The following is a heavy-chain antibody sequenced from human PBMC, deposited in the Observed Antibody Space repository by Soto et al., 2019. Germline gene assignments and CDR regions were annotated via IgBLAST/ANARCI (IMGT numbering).Heavy chain of an antibody. CDR2: FDPEDGET. Sequence: GASVKVSCKVSGYTLTELSRHWVRQAPGKGLEWMGGFDPEDGETIYAQKFQGRVTMTEDTSTDTAYMELSSLRSEDTAVYYCATQATTIAAAGTIGPWGQGTLVTVSS. CDR3: ATQATTIAAAGTIGP. J-gene: IGHJ5*02. D-gene: IGHD6-13*01. V-gene: IGHV1-24*01. CDR1: GYTLTELS.